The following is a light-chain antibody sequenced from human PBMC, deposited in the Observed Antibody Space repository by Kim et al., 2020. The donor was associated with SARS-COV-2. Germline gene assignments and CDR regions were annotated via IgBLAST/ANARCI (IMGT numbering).Light chain of an antibody. V-gene: IGKV1-27*01. CDR3: QRYNSAPWT. CDR1: QGITNS. J-gene: IGKJ1*01. CDR2: AAS. Sequence: DIQMTQSPSTLSVSVGDRVTITCRASQGITNSLAWYQQKPGKVPQLLIYAASALQSGVPSRFSGSGSGTDFTLSISSLQPEDVSSYYCQRYNSAPWTFGEGTK.